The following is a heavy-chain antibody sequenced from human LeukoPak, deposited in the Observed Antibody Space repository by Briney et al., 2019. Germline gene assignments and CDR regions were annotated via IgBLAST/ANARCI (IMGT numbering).Heavy chain of an antibody. D-gene: IGHD1-14*01. CDR3: ARYRNYVKLAFDP. CDR2: ISAYDGYT. J-gene: IGHJ5*02. Sequence: ASVKVSCKASGYIFTKYGFTWVRQAPGQGLEWMGWISAYDGYTNHAQKFQGRVTMTTDSSTTTAYMELRSLRSDDTAVYYCARYRNYVKLAFDPWGQGTLVTVSS. CDR1: GYIFTKYG. V-gene: IGHV1-18*01.